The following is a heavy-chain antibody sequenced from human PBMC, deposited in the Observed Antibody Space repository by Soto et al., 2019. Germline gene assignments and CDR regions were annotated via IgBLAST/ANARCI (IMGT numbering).Heavy chain of an antibody. CDR3: AKTGFWSDYRVADC. CDR2: INYGGST. J-gene: IGHJ4*02. V-gene: IGHV4-39*01. Sequence: QLQLQESGPGLVKPSETLSLTCTVSDGSISSRSSYWGWIRQPPGKGLEWIGSINYGGSTYYNPSLKSRITISDDTSKNQFSLKLGSVTAADTAVYFCAKTGFWSDYRVADCWGQGTLVTVSS. D-gene: IGHD3-3*01. CDR1: DGSISSRSSY.